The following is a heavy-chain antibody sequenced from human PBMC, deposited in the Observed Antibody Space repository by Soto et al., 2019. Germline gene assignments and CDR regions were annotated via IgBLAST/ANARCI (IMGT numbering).Heavy chain of an antibody. Sequence: EVQLVESGGGLVQPGGSLRLSCAASGFTFSSYSMNWVRQAPGEGLEWVSYISSSSSTIYYADSVKGRFTISRDNAKNSLYLQMNSLGAEDTAVYYCARAPYCSSTSCHGNPHFDYWGQGTLVTVSS. J-gene: IGHJ4*02. CDR1: GFTFSSYS. V-gene: IGHV3-48*01. D-gene: IGHD2-2*01. CDR3: ARAPYCSSTSCHGNPHFDY. CDR2: ISSSSSTI.